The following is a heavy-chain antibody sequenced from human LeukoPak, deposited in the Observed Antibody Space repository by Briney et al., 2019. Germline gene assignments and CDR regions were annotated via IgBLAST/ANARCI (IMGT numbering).Heavy chain of an antibody. Sequence: GESLKISCKDSGYSFTSYWIGWVRQMPGKGLEWMGIIYPGDSDARYSPSFHGQVTISADKSISIAYLQWSSLKASDTAMYYCARAHTLDRITKYYFDYWGQGTLVTVSS. CDR3: ARAHTLDRITKYYFDY. CDR1: GYSFTSYW. V-gene: IGHV5-51*01. CDR2: IYPGDSDA. D-gene: IGHD5-24*01. J-gene: IGHJ4*02.